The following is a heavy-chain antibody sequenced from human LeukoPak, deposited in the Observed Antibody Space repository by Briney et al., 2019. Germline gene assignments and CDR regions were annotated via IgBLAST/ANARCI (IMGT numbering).Heavy chain of an antibody. V-gene: IGHV3-43*01. CDR1: GFTFDDYT. CDR3: AKDRRDDYQEYYFDY. J-gene: IGHJ4*02. Sequence: EAGGSLRLSCAASGFTFDDYTMHWVRQAPGKGLEWVSLISWDGGSTYYADSVKGRFTISRDNSKNSLYLQMNSLRTEDTALYYCAKDRRDDYQEYYFDYWGQGTLVTVSS. CDR2: ISWDGGST. D-gene: IGHD5-24*01.